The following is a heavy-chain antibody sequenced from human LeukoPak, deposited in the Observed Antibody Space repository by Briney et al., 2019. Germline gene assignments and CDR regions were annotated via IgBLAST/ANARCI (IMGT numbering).Heavy chain of an antibody. D-gene: IGHD2-21*02. V-gene: IGHV4-39*01. CDR2: IYYSGST. CDR3: ARHVSSDLRIVVVTSDWYFDR. CDR1: GGSISSSRFY. J-gene: IGHJ2*01. Sequence: SETLSLTCTVSGGSISSSRFYWGWIRQPPGKGLDWIGTIYYSGSTYYNPSLKSRVTISADTSKNQFSLNLSSVTAADTGVYYCARHVSSDLRIVVVTSDWYFDRWGRGTLVTVAA.